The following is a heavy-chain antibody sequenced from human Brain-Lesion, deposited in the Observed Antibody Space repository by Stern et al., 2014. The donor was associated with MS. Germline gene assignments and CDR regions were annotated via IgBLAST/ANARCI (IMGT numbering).Heavy chain of an antibody. Sequence: QLVQSGAEVKKPRASVKVSCKASGYTFTGDYMHWVRQAPGQGLEWMGWINPKSGGTNYAQKFQGWVTMTRDTSINTAYMELSRLRSDDTAVYYCATYYYDSTGYNDFWGQGTLVTVSS. D-gene: IGHD3-22*01. CDR3: ATYYYDSTGYNDF. CDR1: GYTFTGDY. CDR2: INPKSGGT. V-gene: IGHV1-2*04. J-gene: IGHJ4*02.